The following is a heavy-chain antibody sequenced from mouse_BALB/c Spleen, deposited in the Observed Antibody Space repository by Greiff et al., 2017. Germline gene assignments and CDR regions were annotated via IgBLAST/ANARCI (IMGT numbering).Heavy chain of an antibody. CDR2: IYPGNSDT. J-gene: IGHJ2*01. V-gene: IGHV1-5*01. D-gene: IGHD1-1*01. CDR3: TRTYYGSSLGYAMDY. Sequence: EVQLQQSGTVLARPGASVKMSCKASGYTFTSYWMHWVKQRPGQGLEWIGAIYPGNSDTSYNQKFKGKAKLTAVTSTSTAYMELSSLTNEDSAVYYCTRTYYGSSLGYAMDYWGQGTTLTVSS. CDR1: GYTFTSYW.